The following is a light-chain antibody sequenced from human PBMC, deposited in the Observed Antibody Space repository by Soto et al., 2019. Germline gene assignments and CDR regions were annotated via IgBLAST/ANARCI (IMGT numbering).Light chain of an antibody. J-gene: IGLJ2*01. CDR1: SSNIGAGYD. CDR3: QPYDSSYVV. Sequence: QSVLTQPPSVSGAPGQRVTISCTGSSSNIGAGYDVHWYQQLPGTAPKLLIYGNSNRPSGVPDRFSGSKSGTSASLAITGLQAEDEADYYCQPYDSSYVVFGGGTQLTVL. V-gene: IGLV1-40*01. CDR2: GNS.